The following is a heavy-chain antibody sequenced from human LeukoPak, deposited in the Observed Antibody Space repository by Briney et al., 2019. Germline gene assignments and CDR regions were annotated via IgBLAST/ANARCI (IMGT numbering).Heavy chain of an antibody. J-gene: IGHJ4*02. CDR2: IYYSGST. D-gene: IGHD6-13*01. V-gene: IGHV4-39*07. Sequence: PSETLSLTCTVSGGSVSSSSYYWGWIRQPPGKGLEWIGSIYYSGSTYYNPSLKSRVTISVDRSKNQFSLKLSSVTAADTAVYYCASGDSSWAYWGQGTLVTVSS. CDR1: GGSVSSSSYY. CDR3: ASGDSSWAY.